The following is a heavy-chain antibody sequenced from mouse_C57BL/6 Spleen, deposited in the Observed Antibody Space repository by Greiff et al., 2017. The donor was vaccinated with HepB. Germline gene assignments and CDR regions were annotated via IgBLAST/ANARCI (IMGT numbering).Heavy chain of an antibody. CDR1: GYTFTSYW. Sequence: VQLQQPGAELVKPGASVKLSCKASGYTFTSYWMHWVKQRPGQGLKWIGMIHPNSGSTNYNEKFKSKATLTVDKSSSTAYMQLSSLTSEDSAVYYCARSGYGSSYYFDYWGQGTTLTVSS. J-gene: IGHJ2*01. CDR3: ARSGYGSSYYFDY. V-gene: IGHV1-64*01. D-gene: IGHD1-1*01. CDR2: IHPNSGST.